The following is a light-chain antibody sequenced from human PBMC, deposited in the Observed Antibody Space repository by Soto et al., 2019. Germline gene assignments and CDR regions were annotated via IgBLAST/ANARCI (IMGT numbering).Light chain of an antibody. CDR3: QQYASSPLT. J-gene: IGKJ4*01. V-gene: IGKV3-20*01. Sequence: EIVLTQSPGSLSLSPGERATLSCRASQTVGRNYLAWYQQKPGQTPRLLIHGASNRATGIPDRISGSGSGTDFTLIISRLEHEDFAVYCCQQYASSPLTFGGGTKVEIK. CDR1: QTVGRNY. CDR2: GAS.